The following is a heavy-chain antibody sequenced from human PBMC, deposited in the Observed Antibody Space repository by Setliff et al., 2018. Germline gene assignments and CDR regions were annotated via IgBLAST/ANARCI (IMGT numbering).Heavy chain of an antibody. Sequence: QPGGSLRLSCVGSGFTISGYAMTWVRQFPGKGLEWISSIKDSDYSTYYADTVKGRFTISRDNSKNTLYLQMNGLRAEDSALYYCAKDPNGDFFGAFDTWGQGALVTVSS. CDR3: AKDPNGDFFGAFDT. V-gene: IGHV3-23*05. J-gene: IGHJ5*02. D-gene: IGHD4-17*01. CDR1: GFTISGYA. CDR2: IKDSDYST.